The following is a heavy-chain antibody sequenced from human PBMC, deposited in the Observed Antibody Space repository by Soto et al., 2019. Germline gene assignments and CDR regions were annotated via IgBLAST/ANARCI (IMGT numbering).Heavy chain of an antibody. D-gene: IGHD2-15*01. V-gene: IGHV3-74*01. Sequence: PGGSLRLSCAASGFIFRNFWMHWVRQAPGKGLVWVSRINSHGSSTSYADSVKGRFTISRDNAKNTLYLQMNSLRAEDTAIYYCAGDWMGYCSGGSCYPSNSFDPWGQGTLVTVSS. CDR2: INSHGSST. J-gene: IGHJ5*02. CDR3: AGDWMGYCSGGSCYPSNSFDP. CDR1: GFIFRNFW.